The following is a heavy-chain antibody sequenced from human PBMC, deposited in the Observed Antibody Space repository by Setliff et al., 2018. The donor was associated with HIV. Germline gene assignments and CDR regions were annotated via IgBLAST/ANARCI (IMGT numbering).Heavy chain of an antibody. D-gene: IGHD2-21*01. CDR1: GYTFTGNY. CDR3: ARLSIPAYYYMDV. V-gene: IGHV1-2*02. J-gene: IGHJ6*03. CDR2: INPNSGGT. Sequence: ASVKVSCKASGYTFTGNYIHWVRQAPGQGLEWMGWINPNSGGTNYEQKLQGRVTMTTDTSTSTAYMELRSLRSDDTAVYYCARLSIPAYYYMDVWGKGTTVTVSS.